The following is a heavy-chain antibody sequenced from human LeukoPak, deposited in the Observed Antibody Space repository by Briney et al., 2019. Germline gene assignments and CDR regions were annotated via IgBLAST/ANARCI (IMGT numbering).Heavy chain of an antibody. CDR3: ARDQTYSGSGIYTYFDY. D-gene: IGHD3-10*01. V-gene: IGHV4-59*12. J-gene: IGHJ4*02. CDR2: IYYSGST. CDR1: GGSISSYY. Sequence: SGTLSLTCTVSGGSISSYYWSWIRQPPGKGLEWIGYIYYSGSTNYNPSLKSRVTISADTSKNHFSLKLTSVTAADTAVYYCARDQTYSGSGIYTYFDYWGQGILVTVSS.